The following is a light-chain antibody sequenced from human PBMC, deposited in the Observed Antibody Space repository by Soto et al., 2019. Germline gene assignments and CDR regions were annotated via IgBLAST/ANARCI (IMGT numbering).Light chain of an antibody. V-gene: IGLV2-14*01. J-gene: IGLJ1*01. Sequence: QSVGTQPASVSWSPGQSITISCTGTSSDVAFYNHVSWYQQHPGKAPKLLIYEVNNRPSGVSHRFSGSKSGNTASLTISGLQAEDEADYYCSSFASTHTYVFGTGTKVTVL. CDR2: EVN. CDR1: SSDVAFYNH. CDR3: SSFASTHTYV.